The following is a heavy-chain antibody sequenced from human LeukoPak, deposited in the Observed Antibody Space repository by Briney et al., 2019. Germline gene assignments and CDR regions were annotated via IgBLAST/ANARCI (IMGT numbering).Heavy chain of an antibody. J-gene: IGHJ4*02. CDR3: ARDPLFCSGGSCYLAYFDY. V-gene: IGHV3-21*01. CDR2: ISSSSSDI. CDR1: GFTFSSYS. Sequence: GGSLRLSCAASGFTFSSYSMNWVRQAPGKGLEWVSSISSSSSDIYYADSVKGRFTVSRDNAKISLYLQMNSLRAEDTAVYYCARDPLFCSGGSCYLAYFDYWGQGTLVTVSS. D-gene: IGHD2-15*01.